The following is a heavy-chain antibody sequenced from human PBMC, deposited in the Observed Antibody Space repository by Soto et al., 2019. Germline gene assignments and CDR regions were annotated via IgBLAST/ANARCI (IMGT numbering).Heavy chain of an antibody. CDR1: GSTFSSYA. CDR2: ISYDGSNK. D-gene: IGHD6-6*01. CDR3: ARELVKRIPFDY. Sequence: QVQLVESGGGVVQPGRSLRLSCAASGSTFSSYAMHWVRQAPGKGLEWVAVISYDGSNKYYADSVKGRFTISRDNSKNTLYLQMNSLRAEDTAVYYCARELVKRIPFDYWGQGTLVTVSS. V-gene: IGHV3-30-3*01. J-gene: IGHJ4*02.